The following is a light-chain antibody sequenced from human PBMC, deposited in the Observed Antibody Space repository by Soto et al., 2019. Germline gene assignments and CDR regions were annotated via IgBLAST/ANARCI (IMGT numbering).Light chain of an antibody. CDR3: SSYTSSSTLLYV. CDR1: SSDVGGYNH. CDR2: ELS. V-gene: IGLV2-14*01. J-gene: IGLJ1*01. Sequence: QSALTQPASVSGSPGQSITISCTGTSSDVGGYNHVSWYQQYPGKAPKLIIYELSNRPSGISNRFSGSKSGNTASLTISGLQNEDEADYYCSSYTSSSTLLYVFGTGTKLIVL.